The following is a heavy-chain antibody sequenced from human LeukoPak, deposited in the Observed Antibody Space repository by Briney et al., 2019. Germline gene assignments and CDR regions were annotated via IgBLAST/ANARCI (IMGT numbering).Heavy chain of an antibody. Sequence: GGSLRLSCAASGFTFSSYAMSWVRQAPGKGLEWVSAISGSGGSTYYADSVKGRFPISRDNSKNTLYMQMNSLRAEDTAVYYCANDYGGNEDAFDIWGQGTMVTVSS. CDR3: ANDYGGNEDAFDI. D-gene: IGHD4-23*01. V-gene: IGHV3-23*01. CDR2: ISGSGGST. CDR1: GFTFSSYA. J-gene: IGHJ3*02.